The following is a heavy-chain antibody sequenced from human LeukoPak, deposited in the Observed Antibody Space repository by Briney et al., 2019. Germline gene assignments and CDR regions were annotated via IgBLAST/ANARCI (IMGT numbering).Heavy chain of an antibody. CDR1: GYTFSRYG. CDR3: ARQSFIAGDNWNYVLSGDDALDI. D-gene: IGHD1-7*01. CDR2: ITAYDGNT. J-gene: IGHJ3*02. Sequence: ASMKVSCKASGYTFSRYGITWVRQAPGQGLEWMGWITAYDGNTNFAQNFQARVTMTTDTSTNTAYMELRSLRSDDTAVYYCARQSFIAGDNWNYVLSGDDALDIWGQGTMVTVSS. V-gene: IGHV1-18*01.